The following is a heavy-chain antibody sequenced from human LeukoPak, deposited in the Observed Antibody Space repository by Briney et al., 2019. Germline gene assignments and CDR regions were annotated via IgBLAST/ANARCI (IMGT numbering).Heavy chain of an antibody. J-gene: IGHJ6*03. V-gene: IGHV3-15*01. Sequence: GGSLRLSCAASGFTFSNAWTSWVRQAPGKGLEWVGRIKSKTDGGTTDYAAPVKGRFTISRDDSKNTLYLQMNSLKTEDTAVYYCTTDEVSSYYYYMDVWGKGTTVTVSS. CDR2: IKSKTDGGTT. CDR1: GFTFSNAW. CDR3: TTDEVSSYYYYMDV.